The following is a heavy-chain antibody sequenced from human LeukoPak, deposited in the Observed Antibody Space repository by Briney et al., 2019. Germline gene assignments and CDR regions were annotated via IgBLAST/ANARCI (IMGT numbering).Heavy chain of an antibody. CDR1: GYTFTVYY. Sequence: ASVTVSFTASGYTFTVYYMHWVRQAPGQGLEWMGWINPNSGGTNYAQKFQGRVTMTRDTSISTAYMELSRLRSDDTAVYYCARDQDYVWGSYREYYFDYWGQGTLVTVSS. D-gene: IGHD3-16*01. V-gene: IGHV1-2*02. CDR2: INPNSGGT. CDR3: ARDQDYVWGSYREYYFDY. J-gene: IGHJ4*02.